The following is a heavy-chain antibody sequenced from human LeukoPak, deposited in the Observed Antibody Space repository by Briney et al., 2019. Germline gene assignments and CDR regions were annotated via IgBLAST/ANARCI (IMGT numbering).Heavy chain of an antibody. CDR3: ARGDCSSTSCYSPNWFDP. V-gene: IGHV4-59*01. CDR2: IYYSGST. J-gene: IGHJ5*02. D-gene: IGHD2-2*01. Sequence: SETLPLTCTVSGGSISSYYWSWIRQPPGKGLEWIGYIYYSGSTTYNPSLKSRVTISVDTSKNQFSLKLSSVTAADTAVYYCARGDCSSTSCYSPNWFDPWGQGTLVTVSS. CDR1: GGSISSYY.